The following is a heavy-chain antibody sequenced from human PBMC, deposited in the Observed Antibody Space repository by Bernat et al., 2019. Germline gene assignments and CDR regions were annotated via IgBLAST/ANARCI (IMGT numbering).Heavy chain of an antibody. CDR2: INSDGTVT. Sequence: VESGGGLVPPGGSLRLSCAASGFTFSSYWVHWVCQIPGKGLVWIARINSDGTVTAYADSVKGRFTIPRDNGQNTLYLQMNSLRAEDTGVYYCAKDGQLTPYFYYYMDVWDRVTTVTVCS. CDR3: AKDGQLTPYFYYYMDV. J-gene: IGHJ6*03. V-gene: IGHV3-74*01. CDR1: GFTFSSYW. D-gene: IGHD3-10*01.